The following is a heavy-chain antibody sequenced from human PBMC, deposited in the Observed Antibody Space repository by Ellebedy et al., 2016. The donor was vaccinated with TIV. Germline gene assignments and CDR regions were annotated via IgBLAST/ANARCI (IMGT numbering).Heavy chain of an antibody. CDR3: ARDSGYSHGYLSD. CDR1: GFTLSSFA. Sequence: GGSLRLXXVASGFTLSSFAVHWVRQAPGKGLEWVTEISSVETDKYYADSVRGRFTISRDNSKTTAYLQMNSLRPEDTAMYYCARDSGYSHGYLSDWGQGTLVIVSS. CDR2: ISSVETDK. V-gene: IGHV3-30*04. J-gene: IGHJ1*01. D-gene: IGHD5-12*01.